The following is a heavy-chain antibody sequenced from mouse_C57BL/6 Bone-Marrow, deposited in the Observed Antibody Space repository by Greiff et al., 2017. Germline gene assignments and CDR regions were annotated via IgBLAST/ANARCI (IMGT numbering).Heavy chain of an antibody. CDR2: ISSASSTI. Sequence: EVKLMESGGGLVKPGGSLKLSCAASGFTFSDYGMHWVRQAPEKGLEWVAYISSASSTIYYADTVKGRFTISRDNANNTLFLQMTSLRSDDTAMYYCARNYYGSSNWYFDVWGTGTTVTVSS. J-gene: IGHJ1*03. D-gene: IGHD1-1*01. V-gene: IGHV5-17*01. CDR1: GFTFSDYG. CDR3: ARNYYGSSNWYFDV.